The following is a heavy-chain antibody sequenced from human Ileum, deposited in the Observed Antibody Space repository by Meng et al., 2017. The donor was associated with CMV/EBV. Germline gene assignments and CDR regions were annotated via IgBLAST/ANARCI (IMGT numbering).Heavy chain of an antibody. CDR2: ISASGGST. J-gene: IGHJ4*02. CDR3: AKLYNYGSGFDY. V-gene: IGHV3-23*01. CDR1: GFTFSSYA. D-gene: IGHD5-18*01. Sequence: SCAASGFTFSSYAMSWFSQAPGKGVEWVSAISASGGSTYYTGSVEGRFTISRDNSKNTLYFQMISLRAEDTAVYYCAKLYNYGSGFDYWGQGTLVTVSS.